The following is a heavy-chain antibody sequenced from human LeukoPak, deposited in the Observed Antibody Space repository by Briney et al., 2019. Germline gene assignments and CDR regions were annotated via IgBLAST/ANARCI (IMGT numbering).Heavy chain of an antibody. Sequence: GGSLRLSCAASGFTFSSYAMSWVRQAPGKGLEWVSAISDSGDSTYYADSVKGRFTISRDNSKTTLYLQVSSLRAEDTAIYYCAKYDVAYCSGGSCYSLDNWGQGTLLIVSS. J-gene: IGHJ4*02. CDR3: AKYDVAYCSGGSCYSLDN. V-gene: IGHV3-23*01. CDR2: ISDSGDST. CDR1: GFTFSSYA. D-gene: IGHD2-15*01.